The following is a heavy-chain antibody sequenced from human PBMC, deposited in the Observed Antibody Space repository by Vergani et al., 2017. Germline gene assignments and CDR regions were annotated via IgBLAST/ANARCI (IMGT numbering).Heavy chain of an antibody. J-gene: IGHJ6*03. CDR3: ARVNTETNGYLCYYYCRDV. V-gene: IGHV4-34*01. Sequence: QVQLQQWGGGLWKPSETLSLTCVVNGASFTSYHWTWIRQSPGEGLEWVGDIDHTGRPDYNPSLKSRLTISVDKSRNPFSLTLNSVTAPETAIYFCARVNTETNGYLCYYYCRDV. D-gene: IGHD4-11*01. CDR2: IDHTGRP. CDR1: GASFTSYH.